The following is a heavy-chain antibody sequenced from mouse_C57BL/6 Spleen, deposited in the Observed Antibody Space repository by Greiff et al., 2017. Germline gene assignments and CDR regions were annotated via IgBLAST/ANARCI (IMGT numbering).Heavy chain of an antibody. Sequence: QVQLQQSDAELVKPGASVKMSCKASGYTFTDYTIHWMKQRPEQGLEWIGYIYPRDGSTKYNEKFKGKATLTADKSSSTAYMQLHSLTSEDSAVYFCARGGYEAWFAYWGQGTLVTVSA. CDR1: GYTFTDYT. CDR2: IYPRDGST. CDR3: ARGGYEAWFAY. D-gene: IGHD2-2*01. V-gene: IGHV1-78*01. J-gene: IGHJ3*01.